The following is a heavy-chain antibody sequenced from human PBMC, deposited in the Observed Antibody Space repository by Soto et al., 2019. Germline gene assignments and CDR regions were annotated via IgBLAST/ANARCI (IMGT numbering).Heavy chain of an antibody. D-gene: IGHD2-15*01. J-gene: IGHJ5*02. CDR1: GGSFSGYY. CDR2: INHSGST. V-gene: IGHV4-34*01. Sequence: TSETRSLTCAVYGGSFSGYYWSWIRQPPGKGLEWIGEINHSGSTNYNPSLKSRVTISVDTSKNQFSLKLSSVTAADTAVYYCARGASCSGGSCYSHWFEPWGQGTLVTVSS. CDR3: ARGASCSGGSCYSHWFEP.